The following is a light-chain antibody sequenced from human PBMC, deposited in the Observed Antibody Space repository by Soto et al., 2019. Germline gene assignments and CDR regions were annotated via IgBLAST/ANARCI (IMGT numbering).Light chain of an antibody. CDR2: AAS. Sequence: DIQMTQSPSSLSASVGVRVTITCRACQSISSYLNWYQQKPGKAPKLLIYAASSLQSGVPSRFSGSGSGTDFTLTISSLQPEDFATYYCQQSYSTPGTFGQGTKVEIK. CDR1: QSISSY. J-gene: IGKJ1*01. CDR3: QQSYSTPGT. V-gene: IGKV1-39*01.